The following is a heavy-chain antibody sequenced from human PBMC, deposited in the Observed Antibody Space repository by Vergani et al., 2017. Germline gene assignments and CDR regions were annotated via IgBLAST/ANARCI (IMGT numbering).Heavy chain of an antibody. CDR3: ATRGRFGELSDY. J-gene: IGHJ4*02. V-gene: IGHV1-24*01. D-gene: IGHD3-10*01. Sequence: QVQLVQSGAEVKKPGSSVKVSCKASGGTFSSYTISWVRQAPGKGLEWMGGFDPEDGETIYAQKFKGRVTMTEDTSTDTAYMELSSLRSEYTAVYYCATRGRFGELSDYWGQGTLVTVSS. CDR1: GGTFSSYT. CDR2: FDPEDGET.